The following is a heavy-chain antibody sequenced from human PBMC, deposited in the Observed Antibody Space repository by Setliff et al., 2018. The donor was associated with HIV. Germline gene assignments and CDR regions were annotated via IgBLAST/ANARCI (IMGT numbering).Heavy chain of an antibody. J-gene: IGHJ5*02. Sequence: ASVKVSCKASGYTFTSYGISWVRQAPGQGLEWMGWISAYNGNTNYAQKLQGRVTMTTYTSTSTAYMELRSLRSDDTAVYYCAREGKRITIFGVVNCWFDPWGQGTLVTVSS. V-gene: IGHV1-18*01. CDR2: ISAYNGNT. D-gene: IGHD3-3*01. CDR3: AREGKRITIFGVVNCWFDP. CDR1: GYTFTSYG.